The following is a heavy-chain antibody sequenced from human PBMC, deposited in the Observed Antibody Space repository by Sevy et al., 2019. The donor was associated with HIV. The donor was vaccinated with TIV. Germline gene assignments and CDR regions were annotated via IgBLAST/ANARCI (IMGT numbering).Heavy chain of an antibody. CDR2: IYNSGNT. CDR1: GGSIRRYY. V-gene: IGHV4-59*13. Sequence: SETLSLPCTVSGGSIRRYYWSWIRQPPGKVLEWIGYIYNSGNTNYSPSLKSRVTISVDTSKNQFSLRLSSVTAADTAVYYCARVFDSEGAFDLWGQGTMVTVSS. J-gene: IGHJ3*01. CDR3: ARVFDSEGAFDL. D-gene: IGHD2-21*01.